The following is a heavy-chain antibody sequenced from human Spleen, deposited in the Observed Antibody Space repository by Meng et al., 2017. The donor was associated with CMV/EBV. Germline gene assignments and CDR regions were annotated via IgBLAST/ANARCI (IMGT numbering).Heavy chain of an antibody. CDR2: INHSGST. CDR3: ARQRESRTGFDS. J-gene: IGHJ4*02. CDR1: GESFSGYY. D-gene: IGHD1-14*01. Sequence: QVQQQQWGAGLLKSSETLSLNCAVYGESFSGYYWNWIRQPPGKGLEWIGEINHSGSTNYNPSLKSRVTISVDTSKNQFSLKVRSVIAADTAVYYCARQRESRTGFDSWGQGTLVTVSS. V-gene: IGHV4-34*01.